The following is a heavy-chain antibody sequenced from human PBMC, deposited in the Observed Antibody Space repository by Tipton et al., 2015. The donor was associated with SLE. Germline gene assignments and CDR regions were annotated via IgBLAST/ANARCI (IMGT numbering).Heavy chain of an antibody. J-gene: IGHJ4*02. CDR1: GGSFSGYY. V-gene: IGHV4-34*01. D-gene: IGHD6-13*01. CDR2: INHSGST. Sequence: TLSLTCAVYGGSFSGYYWSWIRQPPGKGLEWIGEINHSGSTNYNPSLKSRVTISVDTSKNQFSLKLSSVTAADTAVYYCAKKSSSSFDYWGQGTLVTVSS. CDR3: AKKSSSSFDY.